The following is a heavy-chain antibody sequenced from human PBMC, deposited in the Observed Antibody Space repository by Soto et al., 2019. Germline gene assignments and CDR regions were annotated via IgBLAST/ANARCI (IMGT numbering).Heavy chain of an antibody. Sequence: PGGSLRLSCAASGFTFSDYYMSWIRQAPGKGLEWVSYISSSSSYTNYADSVKGRFTISRDNAKNSLYLQMNSLRAEDTAVYYCARDRDCSGGSCYSENYYGMDVWGQGTTVTVSS. CDR2: ISSSSSYT. J-gene: IGHJ6*02. V-gene: IGHV3-11*06. CDR1: GFTFSDYY. D-gene: IGHD2-15*01. CDR3: ARDRDCSGGSCYSENYYGMDV.